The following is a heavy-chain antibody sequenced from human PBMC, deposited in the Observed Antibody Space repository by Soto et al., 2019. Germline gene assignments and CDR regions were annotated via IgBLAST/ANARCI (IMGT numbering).Heavy chain of an antibody. CDR1: SGSISSSNW. V-gene: IGHV4-4*02. J-gene: IGHJ4*02. D-gene: IGHD3-3*01. CDR3: ARGDYDFCSGYFGVFDY. Sequence: QVQLQESGPGLVKPSGTLSLTCAVSSGSISSSNWWSWVRQPPGKGLEWIGEIYHSGSTNYNPSLKSRVTISVDKSKNQFSLKLSSVTAADTAVYYCARGDYDFCSGYFGVFDYWGQGTLVTVSS. CDR2: IYHSGST.